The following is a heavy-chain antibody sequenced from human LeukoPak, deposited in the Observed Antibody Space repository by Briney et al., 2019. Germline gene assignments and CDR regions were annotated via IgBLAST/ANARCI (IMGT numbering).Heavy chain of an antibody. CDR1: GFTLSSCG. V-gene: IGHV3-23*01. CDR3: AKGPYGNNICSGMDV. Sequence: PGGSLRLSCAASGFTLSSCGMSWVRLPPGKGLEWFSVISESGDNTYYTDSVKGRFIVSRDNSKNTLYLQMNSLRGENTALYYCAKGPYGNNICSGMDVWGRGTSVSVSS. D-gene: IGHD5-24*01. J-gene: IGHJ6*01. CDR2: ISESGDNT.